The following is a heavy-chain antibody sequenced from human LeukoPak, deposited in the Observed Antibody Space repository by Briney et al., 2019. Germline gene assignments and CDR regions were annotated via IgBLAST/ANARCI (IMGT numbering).Heavy chain of an antibody. J-gene: IGHJ4*02. CDR2: IGGSGVST. CDR1: GFTFSNYA. CDR3: AKRSGTNYYFDY. Sequence: PGGSLRLSCAASGFTFSNYAMRWVRQAPGKGLEWVSSIGGSGVSTYYADSVKGRFTISRDNSKNTLNLQMASLRVEDTAVYYCAKRSGTNYYFDYWGQGTLVTVSS. V-gene: IGHV3-23*01. D-gene: IGHD2-2*01.